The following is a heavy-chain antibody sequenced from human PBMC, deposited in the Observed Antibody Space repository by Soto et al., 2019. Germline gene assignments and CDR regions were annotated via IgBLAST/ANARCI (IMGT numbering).Heavy chain of an antibody. J-gene: IGHJ4*02. Sequence: SVKVSCKASGGTFSSYTISWVRQAPGQGLEWMGRIIPILGIANYAQKFQGRVTITADKSTSTAYMELSSLRSEDTAVYSCATSPPSSWYYYDSSESPFDYWGQGTLVTVSS. D-gene: IGHD3-22*01. CDR2: IIPILGIA. CDR3: ATSPPSSWYYYDSSESPFDY. CDR1: GGTFSSYT. V-gene: IGHV1-69*02.